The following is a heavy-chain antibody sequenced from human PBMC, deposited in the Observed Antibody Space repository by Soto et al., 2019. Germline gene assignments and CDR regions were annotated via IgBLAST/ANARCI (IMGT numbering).Heavy chain of an antibody. CDR1: GFTFSSYG. J-gene: IGHJ4*02. V-gene: IGHV3-30*18. CDR3: AKDRYSGTYPTDFDY. CDR2: ISYDGGNE. D-gene: IGHD1-26*01. Sequence: QVQLVQSGGGVVQPGRSLRLSCAGSGFTFSSYGIHWVRQAPGKGLDWVALISYDGGNEKYTESVKDRFTISRDDSHNVAYLQMSSLRTEDTAMYYCAKDRYSGTYPTDFDYWGQGSLVTVSS.